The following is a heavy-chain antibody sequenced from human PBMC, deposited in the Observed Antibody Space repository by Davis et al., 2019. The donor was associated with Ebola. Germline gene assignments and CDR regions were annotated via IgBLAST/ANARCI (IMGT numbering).Heavy chain of an antibody. V-gene: IGHV1-18*04. CDR1: GGREKDYG. CDR3: VRSNSWYGDY. CDR2: ISAYTGHT. Sequence: AASVKVSCKASGGREKDYGITWVRQPLGQGLEFMGWISAYTGHTNYAQNFQGRIAMTIDTSTNTLYMELRSLRSDDTAMYYCVRSNSWYGDYWGRGTLVTVSS. D-gene: IGHD6-13*01. J-gene: IGHJ4*02.